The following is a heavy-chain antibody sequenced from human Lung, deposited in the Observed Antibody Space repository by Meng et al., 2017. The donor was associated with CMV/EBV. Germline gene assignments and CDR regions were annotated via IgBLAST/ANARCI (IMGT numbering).Heavy chain of an antibody. CDR1: GGSISSYY. D-gene: IGHD3-3*01. CDR2: IYYSGST. V-gene: IGHV4-59*01. CDR3: ASGRFLEWLFVDY. Sequence: SXTXSLXCTVSGGSISSYYWSWIRQPPGKGLEWIGYIYYSGSTNYNPSLKSRVTISVDTSKNQFSLKLSSVTAADTAVYYCASGRFLEWLFVDYWGQGTLVNGAS. J-gene: IGHJ4*02.